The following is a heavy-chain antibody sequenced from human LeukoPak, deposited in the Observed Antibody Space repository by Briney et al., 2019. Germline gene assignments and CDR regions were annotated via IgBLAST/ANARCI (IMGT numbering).Heavy chain of an antibody. V-gene: IGHV3-23*01. CDR1: GFTFSSYS. Sequence: PGGSLRLSCAASGFTFSSYSMNWVRQAPGKGLEWVSSISGSGGSTYYADSVKGRFTISRDNSKNTLYLQMNSLRAGDTAIYYCAKDLVWAGSGPDAFDIWGQGTMVTVSS. D-gene: IGHD6-19*01. J-gene: IGHJ3*02. CDR3: AKDLVWAGSGPDAFDI. CDR2: ISGSGGST.